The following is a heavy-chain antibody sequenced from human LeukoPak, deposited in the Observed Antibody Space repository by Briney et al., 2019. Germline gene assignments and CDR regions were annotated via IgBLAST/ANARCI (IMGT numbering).Heavy chain of an antibody. Sequence: ASVKVSCKASGYTFTSYAMHWVRQPPGQRLEWMGWINAGNGNTKYSQKFQGRVTITRDTSASTAYMELSSLRSEDTAVYYCARDSNSDILTPLDYWGQGTLVTVSS. D-gene: IGHD3-9*01. V-gene: IGHV1-3*01. J-gene: IGHJ4*02. CDR3: ARDSNSDILTPLDY. CDR2: INAGNGNT. CDR1: GYTFTSYA.